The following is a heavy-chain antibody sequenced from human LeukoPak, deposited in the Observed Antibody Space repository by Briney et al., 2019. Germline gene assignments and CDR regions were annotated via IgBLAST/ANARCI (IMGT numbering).Heavy chain of an antibody. D-gene: IGHD1-26*01. CDR3: ARGWDYYYYGMDV. CDR1: GFTFSSYA. J-gene: IGHJ6*02. V-gene: IGHV3-23*01. Sequence: GGSLRLSCAASGFTFSSYAMSWVRQAPGKGLEWVSAISGSGGSTYYADSVKGRFTISRDNSKNTLYRQMNSLRAEDTAVYYCARGWDYYYYGMDVWGQGTTVTVSS. CDR2: ISGSGGST.